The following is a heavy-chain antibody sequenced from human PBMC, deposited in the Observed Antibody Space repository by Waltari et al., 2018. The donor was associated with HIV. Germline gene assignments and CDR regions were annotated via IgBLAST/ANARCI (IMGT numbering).Heavy chain of an antibody. Sequence: EVQLVESGGGLVQPGRSLRLSCAASGFTFDDYAMHWVRQAPGKGLEWVSGISWNSGSIGYADSVKGRFTISRDNAKNSLYLQMNSLRAEDTALYYCARGTSYYGSYYFDYWGQGTLVTVSS. CDR3: ARGTSYYGSYYFDY. J-gene: IGHJ4*02. CDR1: GFTFDDYA. D-gene: IGHD3-10*01. CDR2: ISWNSGSI. V-gene: IGHV3-9*01.